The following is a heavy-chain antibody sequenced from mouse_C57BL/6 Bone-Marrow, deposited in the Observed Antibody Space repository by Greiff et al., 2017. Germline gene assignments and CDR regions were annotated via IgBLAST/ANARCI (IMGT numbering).Heavy chain of an antibody. Sequence: VQLQQSGPVLVKPGASVKMSCKASGYTFTDYYMNWVKQSHGKSLEWIGVINPYNGGTSYNQKFKGKATLTVDKSSSTAYMELNSLTSEDSAVYYCAREGTLRDGSYYFDYWGQGTTLTVSS. V-gene: IGHV1-19*01. CDR3: AREGTLRDGSYYFDY. D-gene: IGHD1-1*01. CDR1: GYTFTDYY. J-gene: IGHJ2*01. CDR2: INPYNGGT.